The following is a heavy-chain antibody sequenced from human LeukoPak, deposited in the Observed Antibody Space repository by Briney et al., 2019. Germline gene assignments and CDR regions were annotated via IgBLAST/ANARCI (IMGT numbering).Heavy chain of an antibody. CDR3: ARVAASSGWYGPPSFDI. J-gene: IGHJ3*02. D-gene: IGHD6-19*01. V-gene: IGHV1-18*01. CDR2: TSAYNGNT. Sequence: ASVTVSCKASGYTFTSYGISWVRQAPGQGLEWMGWTSAYNGNTNYAQKLQGRVTMTTDTSTSTAYMELRSLRSEDTAVYYCARVAASSGWYGPPSFDIWGQGTMVTVSS. CDR1: GYTFTSYG.